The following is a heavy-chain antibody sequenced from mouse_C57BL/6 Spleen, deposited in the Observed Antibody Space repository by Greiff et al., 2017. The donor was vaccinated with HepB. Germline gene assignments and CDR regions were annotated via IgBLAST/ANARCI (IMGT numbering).Heavy chain of an antibody. V-gene: IGHV1-82*01. D-gene: IGHD1-1*01. Sequence: QVQLQQSGPELVKPGASVKISCKASGYAFSSSWMNWVKQRPGKGLEWIGRIYPGDGDTNYNGKFKGKATLTADKSSSTAYMQLSSLTSEDSAVYFCAAEVITTVVADYWGQGTSVTVSS. CDR2: IYPGDGDT. CDR3: AAEVITTVVADY. J-gene: IGHJ4*01. CDR1: GYAFSSSW.